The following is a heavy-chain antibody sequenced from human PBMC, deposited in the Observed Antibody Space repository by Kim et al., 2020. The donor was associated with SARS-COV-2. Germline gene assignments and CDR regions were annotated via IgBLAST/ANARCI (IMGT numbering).Heavy chain of an antibody. CDR2: IFYTGST. J-gene: IGHJ4*02. CDR1: GGSISSYY. CDR3: ARGSSGYRATLDY. Sequence: SETLSLTCTVSGGSISSYYWSWIRQPPGKGPEWIGYIFYTGSTTYNPSLKSRVTISVHASKNQFSLKLSSLTAADTAVYYCARGSSGYRATLDYWGQGTLVTVSS. D-gene: IGHD2-2*02. V-gene: IGHV4-59*01.